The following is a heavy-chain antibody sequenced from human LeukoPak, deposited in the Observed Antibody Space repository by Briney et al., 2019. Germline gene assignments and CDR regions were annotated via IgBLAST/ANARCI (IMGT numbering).Heavy chain of an antibody. J-gene: IGHJ4*02. CDR3: AREIGVVPHLDY. CDR1: GGSISSYY. D-gene: IGHD3-22*01. Sequence: SETLSLTSTVSGGSISSYYWSWIRQPPGKGLEWIGYIYYSGSTNYNPSLKSRVTISVDTSKNQFSLKLSSVTAADTAVYYCAREIGVVPHLDYWGQGTLVTVSS. CDR2: IYYSGST. V-gene: IGHV4-59*01.